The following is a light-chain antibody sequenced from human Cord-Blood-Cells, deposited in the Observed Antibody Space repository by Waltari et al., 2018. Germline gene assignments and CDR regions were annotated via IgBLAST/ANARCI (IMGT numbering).Light chain of an antibody. J-gene: IGKJ2*01. Sequence: EIVLTQSPGTLSLSPGERATLSCRASQSVSSSYLAWYQQKPGQAPRLLIYGASSRATGIPDRFSGIGSGTDFTLTISRLEPEDFAVYYCQQYGSSPVYTFGQGTKLEIK. CDR1: QSVSSSY. CDR2: GAS. V-gene: IGKV3-20*01. CDR3: QQYGSSPVYT.